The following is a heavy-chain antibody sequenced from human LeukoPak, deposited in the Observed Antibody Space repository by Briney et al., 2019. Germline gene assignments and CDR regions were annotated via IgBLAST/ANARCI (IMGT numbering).Heavy chain of an antibody. CDR1: GYTFTDYY. V-gene: IGHV1-2*02. J-gene: IGHJ4*02. Sequence: ASVRVSSKASGYTFTDYYMHWVRQAPGQGLKWMGWINPNNDDTNYAQKFQGRVTMTRDTSISTAYMELSRLRSDDTAVYYCARDPIPGGDYWGQGTLVTVSS. D-gene: IGHD2-2*02. CDR3: ARDPIPGGDY. CDR2: INPNNDDT.